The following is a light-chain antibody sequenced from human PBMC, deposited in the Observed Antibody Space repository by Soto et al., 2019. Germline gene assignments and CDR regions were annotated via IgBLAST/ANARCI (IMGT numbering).Light chain of an antibody. V-gene: IGKV1-5*03. CDR2: KAS. Sequence: DIQMTQSPSTLSASVGDRLTITCRASQSINSWSAWYQQKPGKAPKILIYKASSLESGVPSRFSGSASGTEFTLTISSLQPDDFATYYCQQYNTYPWTFGQGTKVEVK. J-gene: IGKJ1*01. CDR3: QQYNTYPWT. CDR1: QSINSW.